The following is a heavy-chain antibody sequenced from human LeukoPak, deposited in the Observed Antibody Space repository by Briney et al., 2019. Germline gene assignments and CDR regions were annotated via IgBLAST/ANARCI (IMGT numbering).Heavy chain of an antibody. J-gene: IGHJ4*02. D-gene: IGHD6-6*01. CDR2: INPSGGSA. Sequence: ASVKVSCKASGGTFSSYAISWVRQAPGQGLEWMGIINPSGGSASYAQKFQGRVTMTRDTSTSRVYTELYSLRSEDTAVYYCARVSYSSSSGGANYFDYWGQGTLVTVPS. V-gene: IGHV1-46*01. CDR1: GGTFSSYA. CDR3: ARVSYSSSSGGANYFDY.